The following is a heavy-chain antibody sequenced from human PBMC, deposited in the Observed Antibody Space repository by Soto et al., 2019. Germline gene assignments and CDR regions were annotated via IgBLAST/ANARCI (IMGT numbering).Heavy chain of an antibody. Sequence: QVQLVQSGAEVKKPGASVKVSCKASGYTFTSYDINWVRQATGQGLEWMGWMNPNSGNTGYAQKLQGRVTMTRNTSXXRANMELSSLRSEDTAVYYCARGPLLWFGEERFDPWGQGTLVAVSS. V-gene: IGHV1-8*01. J-gene: IGHJ5*02. CDR1: GYTFTSYD. CDR3: ARGPLLWFGEERFDP. CDR2: MNPNSGNT. D-gene: IGHD3-10*01.